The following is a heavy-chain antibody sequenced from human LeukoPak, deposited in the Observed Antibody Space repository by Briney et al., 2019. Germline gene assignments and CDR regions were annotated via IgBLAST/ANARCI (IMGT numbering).Heavy chain of an antibody. J-gene: IGHJ6*03. CDR1: GFTFSSYS. CDR3: ARWIGNYYYMDV. D-gene: IGHD5-12*01. V-gene: IGHV3-21*01. Sequence: GGSLRLSCAASGFTFSSYSMNWVRQAPGKGLEWVSSISGSSSYIYYADSVKGRFTISRDNAKNSLYLQMNSLRAEDTAVYYCARWIGNYYYMDVWGKGTTVTVSS. CDR2: ISGSSSYI.